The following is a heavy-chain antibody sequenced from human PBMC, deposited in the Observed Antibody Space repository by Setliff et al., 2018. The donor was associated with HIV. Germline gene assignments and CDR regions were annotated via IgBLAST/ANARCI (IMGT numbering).Heavy chain of an antibody. J-gene: IGHJ4*02. CDR1: EFTLSGYS. D-gene: IGHD2-2*03. CDR3: AKVDNGHCTSSSWRDFYY. CDR2: IDPSGSRI. Sequence: PGGSLRLSCAASEFTLSGYSMSWVRQVPGKGLEWVSAIDPSGSRIFYSDSVKGRFTISRDNSKNTLYLQMNSLTAEDTAVYYCAKVDNGHCTSSSWRDFYYWGQGTLVTVSS. V-gene: IGHV3-23*01.